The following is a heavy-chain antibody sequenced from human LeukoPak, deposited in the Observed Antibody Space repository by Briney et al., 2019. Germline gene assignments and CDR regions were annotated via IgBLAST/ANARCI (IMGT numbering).Heavy chain of an antibody. CDR1: GGSISSTNYY. CDR2: ISYSGNT. CDR3: ARSWDRGGDY. J-gene: IGHJ4*02. V-gene: IGHV4-39*07. Sequence: SETLSLTCTVSGGSISSTNYYWGWIRQPPGKGLEWIGSISYSGNTYYNPSLKSRVTITVDTSKNQFSLKVTSVTAADTAVYYCARSWDRGGDYWGQGTLVTVSS. D-gene: IGHD3-10*01.